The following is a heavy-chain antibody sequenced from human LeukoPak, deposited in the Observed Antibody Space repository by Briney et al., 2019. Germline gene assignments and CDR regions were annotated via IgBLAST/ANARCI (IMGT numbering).Heavy chain of an antibody. CDR1: GFTFSSYA. J-gene: IGHJ4*02. V-gene: IGHV3-30-3*01. CDR3: ARGLGWLQPDDY. Sequence: PGGSLRLSCDASGFTFSSYAINWVRQAPGKGLEWVAVISYDGSNKYYADSVKGRFTISRDNSKNTLYLQVNSLRAEDTAVYYCARGLGWLQPDDYWGQGTLVTVSS. D-gene: IGHD5-24*01. CDR2: ISYDGSNK.